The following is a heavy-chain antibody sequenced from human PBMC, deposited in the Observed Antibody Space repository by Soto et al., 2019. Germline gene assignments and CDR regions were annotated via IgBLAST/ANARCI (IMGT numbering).Heavy chain of an antibody. CDR1: GFTFSTYA. J-gene: IGHJ4*02. CDR3: ARGLVEYCSSTSCPNFDY. V-gene: IGHV3-30*03. Sequence: PGGSLRLSCAASGFTFSTYAMHWVRQAPGKGLEWVAVISYDESDKLYADSVKGRFTISKDNAKNSLYLQMNSLRAGDTAVYYCARGLVEYCSSTSCPNFDYWGQGTLVTVSS. CDR2: ISYDESDK. D-gene: IGHD2-2*01.